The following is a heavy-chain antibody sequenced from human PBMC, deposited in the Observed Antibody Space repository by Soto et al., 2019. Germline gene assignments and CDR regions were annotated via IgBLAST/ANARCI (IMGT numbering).Heavy chain of an antibody. CDR1: GYTFTTYS. J-gene: IGHJ4*02. D-gene: IGHD4-4*01. CDR2: ISAYNGNT. CDR3: ARDHRLTAVTHDNFDY. V-gene: IGHV1-18*01. Sequence: QVQLVQSGAEVKEPGASVKVSCKTSGYTFTTYSISWVRQAPGQGLEWLGWISAYNGNTNYAQKFQGRVTMTTDTSKTTAYMELSRLRSDDTAVFYCARDHRLTAVTHDNFDYWGQGPLVTVYS.